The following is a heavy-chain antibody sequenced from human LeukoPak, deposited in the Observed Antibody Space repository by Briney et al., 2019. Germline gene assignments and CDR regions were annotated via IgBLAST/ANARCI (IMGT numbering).Heavy chain of an antibody. CDR3: ARGGGDSSSPFDY. CDR1: GGSFSGYY. J-gene: IGHJ4*02. D-gene: IGHD6-6*01. V-gene: IGHV4-34*01. CDR2: INHSGST. Sequence: NPSETLSPTCAVYGGSFSGYYWSWIRQPPGKGLEWIGEINHSGSTNYNPSLKSRVTISVDTSKNQFSLKLSSVTAADTAVYYCARGGGDSSSPFDYWGQGTLVTVSS.